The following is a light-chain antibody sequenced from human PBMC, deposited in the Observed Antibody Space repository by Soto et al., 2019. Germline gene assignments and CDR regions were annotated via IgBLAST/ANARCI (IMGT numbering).Light chain of an antibody. CDR1: SSDVGGYNY. V-gene: IGLV2-11*01. CDR2: DVS. CDR3: CSYVGSYTFDV. J-gene: IGLJ1*01. Sequence: QSALTQPRAVSGSPGQSVTISCTGTSSDVGGYNYVSWYQQHPGKAPKLMFYDVSKRPSGVPDRLSDSKSGNTASLTISGLQSEDEADYYCCSYVGSYTFDVFGTGTKVTVL.